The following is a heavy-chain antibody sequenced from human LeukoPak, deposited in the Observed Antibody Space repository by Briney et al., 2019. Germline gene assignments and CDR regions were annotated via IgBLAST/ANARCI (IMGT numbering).Heavy chain of an antibody. D-gene: IGHD2-2*01. Sequence: PLETLSLTCAVSGYSISSGHYWGWIRQPPGKGLEWIGSMYHSGSTNYNPSLKSRVTISVDTSKNQFSLKLSSVTAADTAVYYCARHYCSSTTCYARIIDYWGQGTLVTVSS. CDR3: ARHYCSSTTCYARIIDY. J-gene: IGHJ4*02. CDR1: GYSISSGHY. V-gene: IGHV4-38-2*01. CDR2: MYHSGST.